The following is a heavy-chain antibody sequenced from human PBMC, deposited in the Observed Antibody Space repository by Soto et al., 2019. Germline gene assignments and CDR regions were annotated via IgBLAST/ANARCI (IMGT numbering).Heavy chain of an antibody. CDR3: ARDPLFYSSTWYPNWFGP. V-gene: IGHV3-23*01. J-gene: IGHJ5*02. D-gene: IGHD6-13*01. CDR2: ITGYGDST. CDR1: GFSFRNYA. Sequence: EVQLLESGGGVEQPGGSLRLSCAASGFSFRNYAMSWVHQAPGRGLEWVSGITGYGDSTYYADSVKGRFTISRDNAQNTLYLQMNSLGAADTAVYYCARDPLFYSSTWYPNWFGPWGQGTLVTVSS.